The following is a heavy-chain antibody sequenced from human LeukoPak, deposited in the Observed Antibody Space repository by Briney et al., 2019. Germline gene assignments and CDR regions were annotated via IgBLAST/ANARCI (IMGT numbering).Heavy chain of an antibody. CDR1: GFTFISYG. Sequence: GGCLRLSCAASGFTFISYGMDWVRQAPGKGLEWVAVISYDGSNKYYADSVKGRFTISRDNSKNTLYLQMNSLRAEDTAVYYCAKDHGAVAGPGGFDYWGQGTLVTVSS. V-gene: IGHV3-30*18. D-gene: IGHD6-19*01. J-gene: IGHJ4*02. CDR3: AKDHGAVAGPGGFDY. CDR2: ISYDGSNK.